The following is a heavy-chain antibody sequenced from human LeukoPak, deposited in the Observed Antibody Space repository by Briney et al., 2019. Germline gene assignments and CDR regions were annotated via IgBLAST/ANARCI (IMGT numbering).Heavy chain of an antibody. CDR3: ARDQAGYYGSGSYYPPLSYYYYYYMDV. D-gene: IGHD3-10*01. CDR1: GYTFTGYY. J-gene: IGHJ6*03. V-gene: IGHV1-2*02. Sequence: ASVKVSCKASGYTFTGYYMHWVRQAPGQGLEWMGWINPNSGGTNYAQKFQGRVTMTRDTSISTAYMELSRLRSDDTAVYYCARDQAGYYGSGSYYPPLSYYYYYYMDVWGKGTTVTISS. CDR2: INPNSGGT.